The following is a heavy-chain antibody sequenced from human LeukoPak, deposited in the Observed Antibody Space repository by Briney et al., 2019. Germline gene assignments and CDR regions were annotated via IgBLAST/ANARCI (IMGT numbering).Heavy chain of an antibody. J-gene: IGHJ1*01. CDR2: IYSGGST. CDR1: GFTVSNNY. D-gene: IGHD6-13*01. Sequence: GGSLRLSCAASGFTVSNNYMSWVRQAPGKGLEWVSVIYSGGSTYFADSVKGRFTISRDNSKNTLYLQMNSLRAEDTAVYYCAKVYSSSWYRSRPEYFQHWGQGTLVTVSS. V-gene: IGHV3-53*01. CDR3: AKVYSSSWYRSRPEYFQH.